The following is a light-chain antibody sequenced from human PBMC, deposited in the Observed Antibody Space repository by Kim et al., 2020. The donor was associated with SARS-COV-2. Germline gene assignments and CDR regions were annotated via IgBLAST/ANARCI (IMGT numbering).Light chain of an antibody. CDR3: LLSYSGARPVV. CDR2: GTS. J-gene: IGLJ2*01. Sequence: GPVTLSCRSSTGPVTSGHYPYWFQQMPGQAPRTLIYGTSNNHSWTPARFSGSLLGGKAALTLSGAQPEDEAEYYCLLSYSGARPVVFGGGTQLTVL. V-gene: IGLV7-46*01. CDR1: TGPVTSGHY.